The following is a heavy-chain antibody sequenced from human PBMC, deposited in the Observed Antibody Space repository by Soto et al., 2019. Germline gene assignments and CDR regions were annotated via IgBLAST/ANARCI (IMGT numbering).Heavy chain of an antibody. CDR2: ISYDGSNK. D-gene: IGHD2-21*01. V-gene: IGHV3-30-3*01. CDR3: ARDRDGYIDY. CDR1: GFSFSSYA. J-gene: IGHJ4*02. Sequence: QVQLVESGGGVVQPGRSLRLSCAASGFSFSSYAMHWVRQAPGKGLEWVAVISYDGSNKYYADSVKGRFTISRDNSKNTLYLQMNSLRAEHTAVYYCARDRDGYIDYWGQGTLVTVSS.